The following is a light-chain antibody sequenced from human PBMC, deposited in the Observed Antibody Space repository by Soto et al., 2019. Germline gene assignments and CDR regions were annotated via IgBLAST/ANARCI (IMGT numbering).Light chain of an antibody. V-gene: IGKV3-15*01. CDR2: GAS. Sequence: EIVMTQSPVTLSVSPGERATLSCRASQSVTSRFAWYQQRPGQAPRLLISGASIRATGVPARFSGSGSGTEFTLTISSLQSEDFAVYFCQQYNFWPPTFGQGTRLEIK. CDR3: QQYNFWPPT. CDR1: QSVTSR. J-gene: IGKJ5*01.